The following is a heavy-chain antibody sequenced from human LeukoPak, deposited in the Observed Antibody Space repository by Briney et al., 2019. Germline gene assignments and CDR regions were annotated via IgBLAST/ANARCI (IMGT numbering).Heavy chain of an antibody. CDR3: AGSYDSSGFADN. V-gene: IGHV3-11*01. CDR2: ISYSGRTI. CDR1: GVPFSDYY. D-gene: IGHD3-22*01. Sequence: GGSLRLSCAASGVPFSDYYMTWIRQAPGKGLEWVSYISYSGRTIYYADSVRGRFTISRDNAKNSLYLEMKSLRAEDTAVYYCAGSYDSSGFADNWGQGTLVTVSS. J-gene: IGHJ4*02.